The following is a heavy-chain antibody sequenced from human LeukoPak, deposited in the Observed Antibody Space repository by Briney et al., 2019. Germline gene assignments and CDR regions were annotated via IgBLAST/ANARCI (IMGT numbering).Heavy chain of an antibody. J-gene: IGHJ4*02. CDR1: GFTFSSYG. D-gene: IGHD3-16*02. Sequence: QPGRSLRLSCAASGFTFSSYGMHWVRQAPGKGLEWVAVIWYDGSNKYYADSVKGRFTISRDNSKNTLYLQMNSLRAEDTAVYYCARESIPYDYVWGSYRYYFNYWGQGTLVTVSS. CDR3: ARESIPYDYVWGSYRYYFNY. V-gene: IGHV3-33*01. CDR2: IWYDGSNK.